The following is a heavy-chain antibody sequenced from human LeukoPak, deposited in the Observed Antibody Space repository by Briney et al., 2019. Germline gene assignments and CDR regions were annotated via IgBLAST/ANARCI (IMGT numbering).Heavy chain of an antibody. J-gene: IGHJ4*02. CDR2: IYHSGST. V-gene: IGHV4-4*02. CDR3: ARDPYCSSTSCSWGGDY. CDR1: GGSISSSNW. D-gene: IGHD2-2*01. Sequence: PSETQSLTCAASGGSISSSNWWSWVRQPPGKGLEWIGEIYHSGSTNYNPSLKSRVTISVDKSKNQFSLKLSSVTAADTAVYYCARDPYCSSTSCSWGGDYWGQGTLVTVSS.